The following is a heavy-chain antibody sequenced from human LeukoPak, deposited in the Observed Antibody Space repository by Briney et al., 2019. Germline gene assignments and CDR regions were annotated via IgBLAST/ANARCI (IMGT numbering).Heavy chain of an antibody. J-gene: IGHJ4*02. V-gene: IGHV4-39*01. CDR2: IYYSGTT. D-gene: IGHD3/OR15-3a*01. Sequence: SETLSLTCTVSGVSISSSNSYWGWIRQPPGKGLEWIGSIYYSGTTYYNASLKSQVSISIDTSKNQFSLRLTSVTAADTAVYYCARQTGSGLFILPGGQGTLVTVSS. CDR1: GVSISSSNSY. CDR3: ARQTGSGLFILP.